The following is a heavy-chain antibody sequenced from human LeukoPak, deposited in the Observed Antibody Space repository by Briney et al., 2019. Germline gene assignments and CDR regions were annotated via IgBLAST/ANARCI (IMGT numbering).Heavy chain of an antibody. V-gene: IGHV3-66*02. CDR1: GFTVSSNY. CDR2: IYSGGST. Sequence: GGSLRLSCAASGFTVSSNYMSWVRQAPGKGLEWVSVIYSGGSTYYADSVKGRFTISRDNSKNTLYLQMNSLRAEDTAVYYCAREPYGGRETYYMDVWGKGTTVTVSS. J-gene: IGHJ6*03. D-gene: IGHD4-23*01. CDR3: AREPYGGRETYYMDV.